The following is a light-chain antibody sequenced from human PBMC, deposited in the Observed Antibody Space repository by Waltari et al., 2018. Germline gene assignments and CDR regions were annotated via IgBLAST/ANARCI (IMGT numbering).Light chain of an antibody. CDR1: QSVSSK. J-gene: IGKJ3*01. V-gene: IGKV3-15*01. Sequence: EIVMTQSPATVSVSPGERATLSCRASQSVSSKLACYQQKPGLAPRLLIYGASTRATGLPARFSGSGSGTEFTLTISSLQSEDFAVYYCQQYNDWPPTFGPGTKVGIK. CDR3: QQYNDWPPT. CDR2: GAS.